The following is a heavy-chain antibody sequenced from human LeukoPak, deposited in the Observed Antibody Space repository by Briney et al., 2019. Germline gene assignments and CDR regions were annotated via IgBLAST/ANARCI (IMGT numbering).Heavy chain of an antibody. CDR2: IKQDGSDK. Sequence: GESLRLSCTASGXTFSSSWMSWVRQAPGKGLEWVANIKQDGSDKYYVDSVKGRFTISRDNAKNSLYLQMDSLRAEDTAVYYCARGPLSRPFDYWGQGTLVTVSS. D-gene: IGHD2-15*01. J-gene: IGHJ4*02. CDR3: ARGPLSRPFDY. CDR1: GXTFSSSW. V-gene: IGHV3-7*05.